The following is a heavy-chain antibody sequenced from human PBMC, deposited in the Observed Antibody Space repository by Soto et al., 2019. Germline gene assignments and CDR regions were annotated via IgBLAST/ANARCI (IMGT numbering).Heavy chain of an antibody. CDR1: GFAFSTYG. CDR2: ISYDGGDF. J-gene: IGHJ5*01. Sequence: LRLSCAASGFAFSTYGMHWVRQAPGKGLEWVALISYDGGDFYYADSVKGRFTISRDNSKHTLSLQMDSLRVEDTAVYYCAKDFGAWSDSWGQGTLVTVSS. V-gene: IGHV3-30*18. CDR3: AKDFGAWSDS. D-gene: IGHD3-10*01.